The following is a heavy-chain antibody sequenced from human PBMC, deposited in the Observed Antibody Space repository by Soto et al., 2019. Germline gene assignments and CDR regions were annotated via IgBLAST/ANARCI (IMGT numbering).Heavy chain of an antibody. CDR3: ARGPPFH. CDR2: IYHSGST. D-gene: IGHD3-16*01. Sequence: QLPLQESGSGLVKPSQTLSLTYAVSGGSISSGGYSWSWIRQPPGKGLEWIGYIYHSGSTYYNPSLKSRVTISVDRSKNQFSLKLSSVTAADTAVYYCARGPPFHWGQGTLVTVSS. CDR1: GGSISSGGYS. V-gene: IGHV4-30-2*01. J-gene: IGHJ4*02.